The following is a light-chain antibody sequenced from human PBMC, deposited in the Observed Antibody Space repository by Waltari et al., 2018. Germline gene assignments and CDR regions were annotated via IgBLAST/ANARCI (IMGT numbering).Light chain of an antibody. CDR3: AAWDDSLREV. CDR1: SSNIGSNY. Sequence: QSVLTQPPSASGTPGQRVTISCSGSSSNIGSNYVYWYQPLPGTAPNLLIYRNNPRPSGVPDRFSGSKSGTSASLAISGLRSEDEADYYCAAWDDSLREVFGGGTKLTVL. V-gene: IGLV1-47*01. J-gene: IGLJ3*02. CDR2: RNN.